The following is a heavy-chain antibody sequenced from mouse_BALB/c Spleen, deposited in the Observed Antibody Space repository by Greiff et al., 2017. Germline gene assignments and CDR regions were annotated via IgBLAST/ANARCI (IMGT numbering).Heavy chain of an antibody. CDR2: IYPGNVNT. D-gene: IGHD2-1*01. Sequence: VQVVESGPELVKPGASVRISCKASGYTFTSYYIHWVKQRPGQGLEWIGWIYPGNVNTKYNEKFKGKATLTADKSSSTAYMQLSSLTSEDSAVYFCARKGNYDYAMDYWGQGTSVTVSS. V-gene: IGHV1S56*01. CDR1: GYTFTSYY. J-gene: IGHJ4*01. CDR3: ARKGNYDYAMDY.